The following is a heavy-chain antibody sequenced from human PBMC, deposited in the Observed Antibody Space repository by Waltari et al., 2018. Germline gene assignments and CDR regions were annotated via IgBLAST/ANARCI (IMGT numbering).Heavy chain of an antibody. CDR1: GYTFTGYY. J-gene: IGHJ6*03. CDR3: ARGGGDYYGSGSYYRGYYYYYMDV. Sequence: QVQLVQSGAEVKKPGASVKVSCKASGYTFTGYYMHWVGQAPGHGLEGRGGINPNSGGTNYAQKFQGRVTMTRDTSISTAYMELSRLRSDDTAVYYCARGGGDYYGSGSYYRGYYYYYMDVWGKGTTVTVSS. D-gene: IGHD3-10*01. V-gene: IGHV1-2*02. CDR2: INPNSGGT.